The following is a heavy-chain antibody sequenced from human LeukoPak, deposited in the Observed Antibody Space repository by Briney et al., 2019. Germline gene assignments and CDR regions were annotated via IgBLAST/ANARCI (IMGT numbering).Heavy chain of an antibody. Sequence: SETLSLTCAVSGGSISRSNWWSWVRQPPGKWLERIGEIYHSGSTNYNPSLKSRVTISVDKSKNQFSLKLSSVTAADTAVYYCARKDYDSSGQFDYWGQGTLVTVSS. J-gene: IGHJ4*02. CDR2: IYHSGST. CDR3: ARKDYDSSGQFDY. CDR1: GGSISRSNW. V-gene: IGHV4-4*02. D-gene: IGHD3-22*01.